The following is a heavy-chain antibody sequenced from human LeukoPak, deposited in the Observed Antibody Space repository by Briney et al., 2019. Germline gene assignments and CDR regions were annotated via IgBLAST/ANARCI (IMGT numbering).Heavy chain of an antibody. D-gene: IGHD6-19*01. CDR2: INPSGGST. Sequence: ASVKVSCKASGYTFISHYMHWVRQAPGQGPEWMGIINPSGGSTSYAQKFQGRVTMTRDTSTSTVYMELSSLRSEDTAVYYCARDRPPRSTAGVVAGMGRFDYWGRGTLVTVSS. V-gene: IGHV1-46*01. CDR3: ARDRPPRSTAGVVAGMGRFDY. CDR1: GYTFISHY. J-gene: IGHJ4*02.